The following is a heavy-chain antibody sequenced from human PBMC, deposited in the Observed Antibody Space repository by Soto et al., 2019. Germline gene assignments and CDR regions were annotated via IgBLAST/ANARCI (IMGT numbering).Heavy chain of an antibody. CDR3: ERDRVLWLGEISSECCDM. CDR1: GYTFTRYG. J-gene: IGHJ3*01. V-gene: IGHV1-18*01. Sequence: QVQLVQSGAEVKKPGASVKVSCKASGYTFTRYGISWVRQAPGQGLEWLGWISAHNGDTKYAQKFQDRATVTTDKSSTTAFMYLRSLTSDVTAVYSCERDRVLWLGEISSECCDMWGHGTMVTVSS. CDR2: ISAHNGDT. D-gene: IGHD5-18*01.